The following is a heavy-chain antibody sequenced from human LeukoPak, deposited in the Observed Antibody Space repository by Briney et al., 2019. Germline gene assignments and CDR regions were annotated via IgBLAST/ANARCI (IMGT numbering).Heavy chain of an antibody. V-gene: IGHV4-59*01. Sequence: SETLSLTCTVSGGSISSYYWSWIRQPPGKGLEWIGYIYYSGSTNYNPSLKSGGTISVDPSKNQFSLKLSSVTAADTAVYYCASYRVLRYFDWSPKNWYFDLWGRGTLVTVSS. CDR2: IYYSGST. J-gene: IGHJ2*01. D-gene: IGHD3-9*01. CDR1: GGSISSYY. CDR3: ASYRVLRYFDWSPKNWYFDL.